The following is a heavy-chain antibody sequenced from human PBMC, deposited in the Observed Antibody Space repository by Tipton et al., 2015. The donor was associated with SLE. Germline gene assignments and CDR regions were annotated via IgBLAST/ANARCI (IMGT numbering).Heavy chain of an antibody. D-gene: IGHD2-2*01. CDR2: INHSGST. J-gene: IGHJ6*03. CDR3: ARCSTRHYYYYYMDV. CDR1: GGSFSGYY. Sequence: TLSLTCAVYGGSFSGYYWSWIRQPPGKGLEWIGEINHSGSTNYNPSLKSRVTISVDTSKNQFSLKLRSVTAADTAVYYCARCSTRHYYYYYMDVWGKGTTVTVSS. V-gene: IGHV4-34*01.